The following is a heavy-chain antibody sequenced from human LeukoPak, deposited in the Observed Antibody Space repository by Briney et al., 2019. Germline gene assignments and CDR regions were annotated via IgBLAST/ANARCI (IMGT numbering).Heavy chain of an antibody. J-gene: IGHJ6*02. CDR1: GGSISNYY. CDR3: ARDRLGLPMDV. CDR2: ISYSGST. D-gene: IGHD3-16*01. V-gene: IGHV4-59*01. Sequence: SETLSLTCTVSGGSISNYYWTWIRQPPGKGLEWIGYISYSGSTNYNPSLRSRVTISVDTSKNQFSLGLSSVTAADTAVYYCARDRLGLPMDVWGQGTTVTVSS.